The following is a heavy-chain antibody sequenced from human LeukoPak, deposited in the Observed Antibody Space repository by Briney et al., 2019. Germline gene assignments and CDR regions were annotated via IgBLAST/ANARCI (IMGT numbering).Heavy chain of an antibody. V-gene: IGHV3-30*03. CDR3: AIQDGFGGRFDY. CDR2: ISYDGTYK. Sequence: GGSLRLSCAASGFTFSSYGMHWVRQAPGKGLEWVAVISYDGTYKYFANSVKGRFTISRDNSKNTLYLQMTSLRAEDTAVYYCAIQDGFGGRFDYWGQGTLATVSS. CDR1: GFTFSSYG. D-gene: IGHD3-10*01. J-gene: IGHJ4*02.